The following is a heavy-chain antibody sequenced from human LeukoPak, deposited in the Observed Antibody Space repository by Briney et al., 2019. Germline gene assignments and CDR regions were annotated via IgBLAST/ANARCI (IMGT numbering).Heavy chain of an antibody. J-gene: IGHJ3*02. D-gene: IGHD6-13*01. CDR1: GGSISRFY. Sequence: PSETLSLTCTVSGGSISRFYWSWIRQPPGKGLEWIGYIFYSGSTNYTPSLQSRVTISVDTSRTQFSLRLSSVTAADTAVYYCARVGITDAFDIWGQGTMVTVSS. CDR2: IFYSGST. CDR3: ARVGITDAFDI. V-gene: IGHV4-59*01.